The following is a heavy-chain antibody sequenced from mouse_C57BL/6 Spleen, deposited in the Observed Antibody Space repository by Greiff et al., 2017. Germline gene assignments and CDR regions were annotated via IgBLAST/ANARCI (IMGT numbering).Heavy chain of an antibody. D-gene: IGHD1-1*01. CDR2: IDPSDSDT. Sequence: VQLQQPGAELVKPGASVKLSCKASGYTFTSYWMQWVKQRPGQGLEWIGEIDPSDSDTNYNQKFKGKATLTVDTSSSTAYMQLSSLTSEDSAVYYCARTTTVVDYFDYWGQGTTLTVSS. CDR1: GYTFTSYW. J-gene: IGHJ2*01. CDR3: ARTTTVVDYFDY. V-gene: IGHV1-50*01.